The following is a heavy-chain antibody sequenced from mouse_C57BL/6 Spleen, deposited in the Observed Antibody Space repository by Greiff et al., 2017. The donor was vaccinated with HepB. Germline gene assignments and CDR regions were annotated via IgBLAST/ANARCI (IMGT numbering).Heavy chain of an antibody. CDR1: GFSLTSYG. CDR3: ARHPVVAPYAMDY. D-gene: IGHD1-1*01. V-gene: IGHV2-6-1*01. CDR2: IWSDGST. J-gene: IGHJ4*01. Sequence: QVQLKESGPGLVAPSQSLSITCTVSGFSLTSYGVHWVRQPPGKGLEWLVVIWSDGSTTYNSALKSRLSISKDNSKSQVFLKMNSLQTDDTAMYYCARHPVVAPYAMDYWGQGTSVTVSS.